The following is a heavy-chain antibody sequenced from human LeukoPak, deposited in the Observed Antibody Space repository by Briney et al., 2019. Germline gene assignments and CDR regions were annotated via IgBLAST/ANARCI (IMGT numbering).Heavy chain of an antibody. CDR1: GGSISSYH. Sequence: PSETLSLTCTVSGGSISSYHWSWIRQPPGKALEWIGCISDSGSTTHNPSLKSRVTISIDTSKSQFSLRLNSVTAADTAVYYCARSGLRYFDWSDYWGQRTLVTVSS. D-gene: IGHD3-9*01. CDR2: ISDSGST. V-gene: IGHV4-59*01. J-gene: IGHJ4*02. CDR3: ARSGLRYFDWSDY.